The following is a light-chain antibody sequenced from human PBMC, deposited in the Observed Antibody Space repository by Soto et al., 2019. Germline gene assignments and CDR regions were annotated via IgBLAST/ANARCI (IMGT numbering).Light chain of an antibody. J-gene: IGKJ4*01. CDR2: ASS. V-gene: IGKV1-9*01. CDR3: QQLNSYPRT. Sequence: DIQLTQSPSFLSASVRDRVTIACRASQGISSYLAWYQQKPGKAPKLLIYASSTLQSGVPSRFSGSGSGTEFTLTISSLRPEDFATYYCQQLNSYPRTFGAGTKVEIX. CDR1: QGISSY.